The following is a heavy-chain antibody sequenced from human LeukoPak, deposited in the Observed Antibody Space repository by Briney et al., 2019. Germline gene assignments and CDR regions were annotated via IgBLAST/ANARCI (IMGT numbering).Heavy chain of an antibody. Sequence: ASVKVSCKAPGYTFTAYYMHWVRQAPGQGLEWMGWIDLNSGGTNYAQKFQGRVTMTRDTSISTAYMEPSRLKSDDTAVYYCARSPGYCNSASCYGWFDPWGQGTLVTVSS. J-gene: IGHJ5*02. CDR2: IDLNSGGT. D-gene: IGHD2-2*01. V-gene: IGHV1-2*02. CDR3: ARSPGYCNSASCYGWFDP. CDR1: GYTFTAYY.